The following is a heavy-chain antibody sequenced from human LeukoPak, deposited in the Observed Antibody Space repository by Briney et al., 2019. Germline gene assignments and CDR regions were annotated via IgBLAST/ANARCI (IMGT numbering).Heavy chain of an antibody. V-gene: IGHV3-30-3*01. CDR1: GFTFSSYT. Sequence: GGSLRLSCAASGFTFSSYTMHWVRQAPGKGLEWVAVISYDGSNKDYADSVKGRFTISRDNAKNTLSLQMNSLRAEDTAVYYCVRGYSGSFLDSWGQGTLVTVSS. CDR2: ISYDGSNK. CDR3: VRGYSGSFLDS. D-gene: IGHD1-26*01. J-gene: IGHJ4*02.